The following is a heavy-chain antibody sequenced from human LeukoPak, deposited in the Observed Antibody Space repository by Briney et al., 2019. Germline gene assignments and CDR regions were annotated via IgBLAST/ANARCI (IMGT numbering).Heavy chain of an antibody. CDR2: ISNDGSNE. CDR1: GFTFSTYS. V-gene: IGHV3-30*18. J-gene: IGHJ4*02. CDR3: AKIQKLLGYTYGPPDY. D-gene: IGHD5-18*01. Sequence: PGGSLRLSCAASGFTFSTYSMNWVRQAPGKGLEWVAFISNDGSNENFADSVMGRFTISRDNSKNTLYLQMNSLRAEDTAVYYCAKIQKLLGYTYGPPDYWGQGTLVTVSS.